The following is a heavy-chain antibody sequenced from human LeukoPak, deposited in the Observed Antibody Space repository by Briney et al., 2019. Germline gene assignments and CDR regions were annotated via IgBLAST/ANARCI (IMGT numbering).Heavy chain of an antibody. CDR2: IRQDGSEK. CDR1: GFTFSDYY. CDR3: ARDAPGYSSGWYIDY. Sequence: GGSLRLSCAASGFTFSDYYMSWVRQAPGKGLEWVANIRQDGSEKYYVDSVKGRFTISRDNAKNSLYLQMNSLRAEDTAVYYCARDAPGYSSGWYIDYWGQGTLVTVSS. J-gene: IGHJ4*02. V-gene: IGHV3-7*01. D-gene: IGHD6-19*01.